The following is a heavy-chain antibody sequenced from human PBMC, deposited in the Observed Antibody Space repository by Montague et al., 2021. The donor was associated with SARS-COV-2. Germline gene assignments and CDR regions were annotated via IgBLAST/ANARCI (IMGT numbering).Heavy chain of an antibody. D-gene: IGHD2-15*01. CDR1: GFTVRSYA. CDR2: IYSGGITT. V-gene: IGHV3-23*03. J-gene: IGHJ4*02. CDR3: AKCTPEAAPEN. Sequence: SLRLSCAASGFTVRSYAMSWVRQAPGKGLEWVSLIYSGGITTYHADSVKGHLTISRDNSKNTLYLQMDSLRVEDTAVYYCAKCTPEAAPENWGQGTLVTVSS.